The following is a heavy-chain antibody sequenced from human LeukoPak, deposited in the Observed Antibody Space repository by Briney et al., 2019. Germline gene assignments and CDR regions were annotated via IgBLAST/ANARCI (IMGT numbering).Heavy chain of an antibody. J-gene: IGHJ3*02. CDR1: GFTVSSNY. D-gene: IGHD3-22*01. CDR2: IYSGGST. Sequence: GGSLRLSCAASGFTVSSNYMSWVRQAPGKGLEWVSVIYSGGSTYYADSVKGRFTISRDNSKNTLYLQMNSLRAEDTAVYYCARDHYTYYYDSSGYYYGDAFDIWGQGTMVTVSS. V-gene: IGHV3-66*01. CDR3: ARDHYTYYYDSSGYYYGDAFDI.